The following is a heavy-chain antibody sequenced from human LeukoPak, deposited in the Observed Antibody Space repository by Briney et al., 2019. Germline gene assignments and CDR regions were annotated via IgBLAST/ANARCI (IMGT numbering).Heavy chain of an antibody. CDR3: ARDPRGPTGYDSSGRDTFDY. CDR2: IKSKTDGGTT. J-gene: IGHJ4*02. CDR1: GFTFSNAW. Sequence: GGSLRLSCAASGFTFSNAWMSWVRQAPGKGLEWVGRIKSKTDGGTTDYAAPVKGRFTISRDDSKNTLYLQMNSLRPEDTAHYYCARDPRGPTGYDSSGRDTFDYWGQGTLVTVSS. V-gene: IGHV3-15*01. D-gene: IGHD3-22*01.